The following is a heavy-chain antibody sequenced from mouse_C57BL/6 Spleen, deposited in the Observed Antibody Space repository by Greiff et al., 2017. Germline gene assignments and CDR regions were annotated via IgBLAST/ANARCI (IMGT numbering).Heavy chain of an antibody. Sequence: QVQLKQSGPELVKPGASVKISCKASGHAFSSSWMNWVKPRPGKGLEWIGRIYPGDGDTNYNGKFKGKATLTADKSSSTAYMQLSSLTSEDSAVYFCASYSLDYWGQGTTLTVSS. CDR2: IYPGDGDT. V-gene: IGHV1-82*01. CDR3: ASYSLDY. D-gene: IGHD2-12*01. CDR1: GHAFSSSW. J-gene: IGHJ2*01.